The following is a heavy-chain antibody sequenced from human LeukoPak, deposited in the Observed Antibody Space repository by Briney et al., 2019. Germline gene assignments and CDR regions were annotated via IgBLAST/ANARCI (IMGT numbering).Heavy chain of an antibody. J-gene: IGHJ4*02. CDR2: IYSGGST. CDR1: GFTVSSNC. Sequence: GGSLRLSCAASGFTVSSNCMSWVRQAPGKGLEWVSVIYSGGSTYYADSVKGRFTISRDNSKNTLYLQMNSLRAEDTAVYYCARGRWLRLYFDYWGQGTLVTVSS. D-gene: IGHD5-12*01. V-gene: IGHV3-66*01. CDR3: ARGRWLRLYFDY.